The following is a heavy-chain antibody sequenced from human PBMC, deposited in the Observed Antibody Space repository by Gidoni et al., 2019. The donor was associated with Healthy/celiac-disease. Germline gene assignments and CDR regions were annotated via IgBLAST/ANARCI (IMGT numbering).Heavy chain of an antibody. Sequence: EVQLVEAGGGLVKPGGSLRLSREAAGFTFSTAWMSWVRQAPGKGLEWVCRFTSNTDGGTTDYAAPVKGRFTISRDDSKNTLYLQMNSLKTEDTAVYYCTTADVVAAAGFDYWGQGTLVTVSS. D-gene: IGHD6-13*01. J-gene: IGHJ4*02. CDR2: FTSNTDGGTT. V-gene: IGHV3-15*01. CDR1: GFTFSTAW. CDR3: TTADVVAAAGFDY.